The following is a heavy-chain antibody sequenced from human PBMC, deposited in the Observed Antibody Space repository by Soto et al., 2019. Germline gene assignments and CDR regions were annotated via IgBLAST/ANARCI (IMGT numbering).Heavy chain of an antibody. CDR1: GFTFSDHY. CDR2: IRNRGQSHIA. D-gene: IGHD2-2*02. V-gene: IGHV3-72*01. J-gene: IGHJ4*02. CDR3: ARDTYTDLDY. Sequence: VGSLRLSCAASGFTFSDHYMDWVRQAPGKGLEWAGRIRNRGQSHIADYAASVKGRFTMSRDDSENSLHLQMNSLKTEDTAVYYCARDTYTDLDYWGQGTLVTVS.